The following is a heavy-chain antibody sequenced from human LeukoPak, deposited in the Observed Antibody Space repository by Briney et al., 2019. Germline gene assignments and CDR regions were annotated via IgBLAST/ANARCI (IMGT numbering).Heavy chain of an antibody. CDR3: ARGTRITLLRGSPNDAFDI. Sequence: PGGSLRLSCVASGFTFSNFWMNWVRQAPGKGLEWVAKIKEDGSDKYYVDSVKGRFTISRDNAKNSLYLQMNSLRAEDTAVYYCARGTRITLLRGSPNDAFDIWGQGTMVTVSS. V-gene: IGHV3-7*02. CDR1: GFTFSNFW. CDR2: IKEDGSDK. D-gene: IGHD3-10*01. J-gene: IGHJ3*02.